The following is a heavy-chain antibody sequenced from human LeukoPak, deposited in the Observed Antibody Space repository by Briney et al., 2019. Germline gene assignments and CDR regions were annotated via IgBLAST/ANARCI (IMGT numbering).Heavy chain of an antibody. Sequence: GRSLRLSCAASGFTFSSYGMHWVRQAPGKGLEWVAVIWYDGSNKYYADSVKGRFTISRDNSKNTLYLQMNSLRAEDTAVYYCAKERQTGTSRVGCFDPWGQGTLVTDSS. CDR2: IWYDGSNK. D-gene: IGHD1-1*01. J-gene: IGHJ5*02. CDR1: GFTFSSYG. V-gene: IGHV3-33*06. CDR3: AKERQTGTSRVGCFDP.